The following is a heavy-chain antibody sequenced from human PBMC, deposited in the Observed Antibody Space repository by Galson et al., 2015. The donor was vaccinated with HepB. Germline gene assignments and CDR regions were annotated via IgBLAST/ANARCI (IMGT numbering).Heavy chain of an antibody. D-gene: IGHD3-16*01. J-gene: IGHJ3*02. Sequence: SVKVSCKASGGTFSSYTISWVRQAPGQGLEWMGRIIPILGIANYAQKFQGRVTITADKSTSTAYMELSSLRSEDTAVYYCARDLAMITFGGGAFDIWGQGTMVTVSS. CDR3: ARDLAMITFGGGAFDI. CDR1: GGTFSSYT. V-gene: IGHV1-69*04. CDR2: IIPILGIA.